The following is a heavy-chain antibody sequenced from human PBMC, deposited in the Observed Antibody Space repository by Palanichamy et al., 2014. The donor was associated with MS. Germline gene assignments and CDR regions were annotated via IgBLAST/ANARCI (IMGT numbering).Heavy chain of an antibody. CDR1: GFTFSSYE. CDR3: ARDFYMDTAMDHFDY. D-gene: IGHD5-18*01. Sequence: EVQLVESGGGLVQAGGSLRLSCAASGFTFSSYEMNWVRQAPGKGLEWVSYISTSSSIMYYADSVKGRFTISRDNAKNSLYLQVNSLRVEDMAVYYCARDFYMDTAMDHFDYWGQGTLVTVSS. J-gene: IGHJ4*02. V-gene: IGHV3-48*03. CDR2: ISTSSSIM.